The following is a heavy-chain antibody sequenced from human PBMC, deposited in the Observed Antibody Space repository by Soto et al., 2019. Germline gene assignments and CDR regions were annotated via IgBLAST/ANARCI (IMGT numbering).Heavy chain of an antibody. Sequence: ASVKVSCKTSGGTFSRHAINRVRQAPGQGLEWMGGIIPMFGTTNYAQKFKGRVTISADESTSTAYMELSSLRSEDAAVYYCARAAIHGSSWYFWFDPWGQGTLVTVSS. CDR1: GGTFSRHA. J-gene: IGHJ5*02. CDR3: ARAAIHGSSWYFWFDP. D-gene: IGHD6-13*01. CDR2: IIPMFGTT. V-gene: IGHV1-69*13.